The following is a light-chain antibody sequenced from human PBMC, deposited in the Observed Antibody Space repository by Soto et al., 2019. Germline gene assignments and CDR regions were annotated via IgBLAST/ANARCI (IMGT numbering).Light chain of an antibody. Sequence: EIVLTQSPGALSLSPGEGATFSCRASQSVSSRFLAWYQQKPGQAPRLLIYDASTRATGIPARFRGSGSGTDFTLTISSLEPEDFAVYYCQLRNNWPPSITFGQGTRLEIK. V-gene: IGKV3D-20*02. CDR1: QSVSSRF. J-gene: IGKJ5*01. CDR3: QLRNNWPPSIT. CDR2: DAS.